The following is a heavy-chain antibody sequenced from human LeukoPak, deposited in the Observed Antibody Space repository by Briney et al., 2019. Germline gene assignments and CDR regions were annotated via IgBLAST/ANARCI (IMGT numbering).Heavy chain of an antibody. Sequence: ASVKVSCKASGYTFTSYDINWVRQATGQGLEWMGWMNPNSGNTGYAQKFQGRVTMTRNTSISTAYMELSSLRSEDMAVYYCAREVGYCSGGSCQHWFDPWGQGTLVTVSS. D-gene: IGHD2-15*01. V-gene: IGHV1-8*01. CDR1: GYTFTSYD. CDR2: MNPNSGNT. J-gene: IGHJ5*02. CDR3: AREVGYCSGGSCQHWFDP.